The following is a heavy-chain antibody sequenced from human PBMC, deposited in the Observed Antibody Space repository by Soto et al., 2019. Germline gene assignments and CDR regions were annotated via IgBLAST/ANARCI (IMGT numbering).Heavy chain of an antibody. Sequence: ASVKVSCKXSGYTFTSYYMHWVRQAPGQGLEWMGIINPSGGSTSYAQKFQGRVTMTRDTSTSTVYMELSSLRSEDTAVYYCARDRSITIFGVVIMGYYGMDVWGQGTTVTVSS. J-gene: IGHJ6*02. CDR2: INPSGGST. CDR1: GYTFTSYY. CDR3: ARDRSITIFGVVIMGYYGMDV. D-gene: IGHD3-3*01. V-gene: IGHV1-46*01.